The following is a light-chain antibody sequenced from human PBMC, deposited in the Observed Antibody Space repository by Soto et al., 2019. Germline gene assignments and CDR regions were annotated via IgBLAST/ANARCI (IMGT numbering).Light chain of an antibody. CDR3: QQSYSNSYT. J-gene: IGKJ2*01. CDR2: AAS. Sequence: DIQMTQSPSSLSASVGDRVTITCRASQSISSDLNWYHQKPGNAPKLLIYAASSLQSGVPSRFSGSGSGTDFSLYISSLQPEVFATYYCQQSYSNSYTFGQGTKLEIK. CDR1: QSISSD. V-gene: IGKV1-39*01.